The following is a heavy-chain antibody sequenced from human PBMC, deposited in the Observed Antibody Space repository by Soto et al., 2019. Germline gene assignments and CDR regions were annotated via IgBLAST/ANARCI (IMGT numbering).Heavy chain of an antibody. J-gene: IGHJ4*02. V-gene: IGHV4-59*01. CDR2: MYNSGST. Sequence: QVQLQESGPGLVKPSETLSLTCTVSGGSISSYYWTWIRQPPGKGLEWIGFMYNSGSTHYNPSLNSRVTLSLATSKTQCSLNLRPVPAADTAVYYCASMGYLYVSGSYPLDYWGQGTLVTVSS. D-gene: IGHD3-10*01. CDR3: ASMGYLYVSGSYPLDY. CDR1: GGSISSYY.